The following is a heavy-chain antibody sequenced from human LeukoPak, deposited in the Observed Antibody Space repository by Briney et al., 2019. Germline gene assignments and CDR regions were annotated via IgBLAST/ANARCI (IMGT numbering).Heavy chain of an antibody. Sequence: PGRSLRLTFVASGFTFSSYGMHWVRQAPGKGLEGVAVISYDGSNKYYADSVKGRFTISRDNSKNTLYLQMNSLRAEDTAVYYCAKDSAHSSSWYVDRWFDYWGQGTLVTVSS. V-gene: IGHV3-30*18. CDR2: ISYDGSNK. D-gene: IGHD6-13*01. CDR3: AKDSAHSSSWYVDRWFDY. J-gene: IGHJ4*02. CDR1: GFTFSSYG.